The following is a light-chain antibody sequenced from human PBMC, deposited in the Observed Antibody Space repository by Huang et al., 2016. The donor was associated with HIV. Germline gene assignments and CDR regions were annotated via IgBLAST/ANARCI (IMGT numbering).Light chain of an antibody. Sequence: MTQSPPSLSASIGDRVTLTCRARRDISTFLAWYQQKSGKPPRLLIYAASMLHSGVPARFSGGGSGTNFTLTVSSLQPEDVANYYCQKYDSAPRTFGQGTKLEL. V-gene: IGKV1-27*01. CDR1: RDISTF. CDR2: AAS. CDR3: QKYDSAPRT. J-gene: IGKJ1*01.